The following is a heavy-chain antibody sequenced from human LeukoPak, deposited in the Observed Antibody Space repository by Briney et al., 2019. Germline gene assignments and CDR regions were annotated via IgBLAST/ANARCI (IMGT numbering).Heavy chain of an antibody. J-gene: IGHJ4*02. D-gene: IGHD3-22*01. V-gene: IGHV3-30*02. Sequence: GGSLRLSCAASGFTFSSYGMHWVRQAPDKGLEWVAFIRYDGSNKYYADSVKGRFTISRDNSKNTLYLQMNSLRAEDTAVYYCAKSGPRVDYYDSSGYEINGIDYWGQGTLVTVSS. CDR2: IRYDGSNK. CDR1: GFTFSSYG. CDR3: AKSGPRVDYYDSSGYEINGIDY.